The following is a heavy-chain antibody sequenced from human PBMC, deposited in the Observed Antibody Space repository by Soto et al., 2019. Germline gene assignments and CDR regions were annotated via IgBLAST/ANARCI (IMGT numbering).Heavy chain of an antibody. D-gene: IGHD2-15*01. CDR2: VNPSGGST. CDR3: AREENCSDGVCYSEYFQR. Sequence: QVQLVQSGAEVKKPGASVKVSCKASGYIFTAYSMHWVRQAPGQGLEWMGVVNPSGGSTNYAQRFQGRITMSRDTSTSTVNMDLKFLTSEDTAVYYCAREENCSDGVCYSEYFQRWGQGTLVTVSS. J-gene: IGHJ1*01. CDR1: GYIFTAYS. V-gene: IGHV1-46*01.